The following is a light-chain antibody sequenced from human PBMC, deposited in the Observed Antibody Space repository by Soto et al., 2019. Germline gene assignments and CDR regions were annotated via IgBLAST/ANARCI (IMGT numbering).Light chain of an antibody. CDR1: QSVNSNY. CDR2: GAS. J-gene: IGKJ1*01. Sequence: EIVLTQSPGTLSLSPGERATLSCRASQSVNSNYLAWYQRKPRQAPRLLIYGASNRATDIPYRFSASGSGTDFTLTSTRLEAEDFAVYYCQQYDSTPPTFGQGTKVEVK. V-gene: IGKV3-20*01. CDR3: QQYDSTPPT.